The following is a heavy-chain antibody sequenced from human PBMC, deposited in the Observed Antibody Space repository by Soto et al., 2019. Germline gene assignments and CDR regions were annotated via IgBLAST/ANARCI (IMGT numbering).Heavy chain of an antibody. CDR3: ARVGGITWFDP. CDR1: GGSISSGGYY. CDR2: IYYSGST. V-gene: IGHV4-31*03. Sequence: QVQLQESGPGLVKPSQTLSLTCTVSGGSISSGGYYWSWLRQHPGKGLEWIGYIYYSGSTYYNPPLKSRVTISVDTSKNQCPLKLSSVAAADTAVYYCARVGGITWFDPWGQGTLVTVSS. J-gene: IGHJ5*02. D-gene: IGHD3-16*01.